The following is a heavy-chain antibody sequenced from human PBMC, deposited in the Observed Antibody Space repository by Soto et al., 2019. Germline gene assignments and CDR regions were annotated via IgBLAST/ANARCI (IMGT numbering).Heavy chain of an antibody. Sequence: WTWIRQHPGKGLEWIGYIYYSGNTYYNPSLKSRVTISLDTSKNQFSLKLTSVTAADSAVYYCARGAAEYGDAFDIWGQGTMVTVSS. D-gene: IGHD4-17*01. V-gene: IGHV4-31*02. CDR2: IYYSGNT. J-gene: IGHJ3*02. CDR3: ARGAAEYGDAFDI.